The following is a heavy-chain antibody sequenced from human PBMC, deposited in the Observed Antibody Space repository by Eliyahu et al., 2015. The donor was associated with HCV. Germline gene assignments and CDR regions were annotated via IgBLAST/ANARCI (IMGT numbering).Heavy chain of an antibody. J-gene: IGHJ6*02. V-gene: IGHV4-61*01. Sequence: QVQLQESGPGLVKXSEXLSLTCXVSRGSISIGNXYXTWXRQSPGXGXEWIGNIYYSGGTNYNPSLASRLTMSVDTSKNQFSLNLNSLTAADTAAYYCARDLGESDHYYGMDVWGQGATVIVSS. D-gene: IGHD4-17*01. CDR1: RGSISIGNXY. CDR3: ARDLGESDHYYGMDV. CDR2: IYYSGGT.